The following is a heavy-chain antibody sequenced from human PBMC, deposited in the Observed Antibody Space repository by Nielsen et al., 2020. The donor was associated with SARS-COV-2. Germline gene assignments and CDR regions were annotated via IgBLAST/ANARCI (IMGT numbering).Heavy chain of an antibody. V-gene: IGHV4-39*01. J-gene: IGHJ4*02. CDR3: ARRGCSGGSCYSKSSVTSLDY. CDR2: IYYSGST. D-gene: IGHD2-15*01. Sequence: RQAPGKGLEWIGSIYYSGSTYYNPSLKSRVTISVDTSKNQFSLKLSSVTAADTAVYYCARRGCSGGSCYSKSSVTSLDYWGQGTLVTVSS.